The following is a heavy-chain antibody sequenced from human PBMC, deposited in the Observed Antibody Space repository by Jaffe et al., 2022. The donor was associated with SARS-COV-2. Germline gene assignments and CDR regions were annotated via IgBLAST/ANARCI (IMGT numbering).Heavy chain of an antibody. CDR3: ARGRASLFY. J-gene: IGHJ4*02. V-gene: IGHV3-7*01. CDR1: GFTFSDYL. CDR2: IKEDGSEN. Sequence: EVQLVESGGGLVQPGGSLRLSCAASGFTFSDYLMTWVRQAPGKGLEWVASIKEDGSENYYVDSMKGRLTISRDNAERSLHLQINGLRAEDTAVYYCARGRASLFYWGQGTLVTVSS.